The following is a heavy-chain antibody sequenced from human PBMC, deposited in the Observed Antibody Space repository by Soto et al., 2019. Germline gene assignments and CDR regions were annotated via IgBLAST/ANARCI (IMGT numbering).Heavy chain of an antibody. CDR2: FDPEDGET. Sequence: ASVKVSCKVSGYTLTELSMHWVRQAPGKGLERMGGFDPEDGETIYAQKFQGRVTMTEDTSTDTAYMELSSLGSEDTAVYYCATEDLNSKGAAGTPVHYYYGMDVWGQGTTVTVS. D-gene: IGHD6-13*01. J-gene: IGHJ6*02. CDR3: ATEDLNSKGAAGTPVHYYYGMDV. V-gene: IGHV1-24*01. CDR1: GYTLTELS.